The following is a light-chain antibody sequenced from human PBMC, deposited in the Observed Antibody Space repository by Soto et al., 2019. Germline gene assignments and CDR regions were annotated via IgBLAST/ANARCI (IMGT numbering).Light chain of an antibody. Sequence: DIVMTQSPDSLAVSLGERATINCKSSQSVLYSSNNKNYLAWYQQKPGQPPKLLIYWASTRESGVPDRFSGSGSGTDFTLTISSLQAEDVAVYCCQQYYSTPLTFGGGIKVEIK. CDR3: QQYYSTPLT. CDR1: QSVLYSSNNKNY. V-gene: IGKV4-1*01. J-gene: IGKJ4*01. CDR2: WAS.